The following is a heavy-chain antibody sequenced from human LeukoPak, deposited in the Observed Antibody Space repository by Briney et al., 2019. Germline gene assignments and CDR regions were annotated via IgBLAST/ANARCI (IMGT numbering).Heavy chain of an antibody. CDR3: ARGPRADYGSGSYLDY. CDR2: ISAYNGNT. CDR1: GYTFTSYG. V-gene: IGHV1-18*01. J-gene: IGHJ4*02. D-gene: IGHD3-10*01. Sequence: ASVKVSCKASGYTFTSYGISWVRQAPGQGGEGMGWISAYNGNTTYAQKLQGRVTMTTDTSTSTAYMELRSLRSDATAVYYCARGPRADYGSGSYLDYWGQGTPVTVSS.